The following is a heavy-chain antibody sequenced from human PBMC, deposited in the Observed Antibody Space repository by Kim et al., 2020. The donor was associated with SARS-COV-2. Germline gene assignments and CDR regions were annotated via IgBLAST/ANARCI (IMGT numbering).Heavy chain of an antibody. CDR2: INAGNGNT. CDR1: GYTFTSYA. Sequence: ASVKVSCKASGYTFTSYAMHWVRQAPGQRLEWMGWINAGNGNTKYSQKFQGRVTITRDTSASTAYMELSSLRSEDTAVYYCARTYNWNDVGGLFDPWGQGTLGTVSS. CDR3: ARTYNWNDVGGLFDP. V-gene: IGHV1-3*01. D-gene: IGHD1-1*01. J-gene: IGHJ5*02.